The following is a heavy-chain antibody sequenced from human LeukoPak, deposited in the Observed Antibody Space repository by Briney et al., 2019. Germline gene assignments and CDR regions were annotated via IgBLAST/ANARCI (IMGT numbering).Heavy chain of an antibody. Sequence: SQTLSLTCTIPGDSVSSNGAAWNWIRQSPSRGLEWLGRTYYRSKWCNDYAVSVKSRITVNPDTSKNQFSLQLNSVTPEDTAVYYCARLENWAFDFWGQGTLITVSS. CDR2: TYYRSKWCN. CDR3: ARLENWAFDF. J-gene: IGHJ4*02. D-gene: IGHD7-27*01. CDR1: GDSVSSNGAA. V-gene: IGHV6-1*01.